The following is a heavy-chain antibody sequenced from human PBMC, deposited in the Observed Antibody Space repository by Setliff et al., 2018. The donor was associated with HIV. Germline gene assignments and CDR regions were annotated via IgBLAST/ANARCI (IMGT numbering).Heavy chain of an antibody. J-gene: IGHJ1*01. Sequence: SCKVSGYTLTELSVHWIRQAPGKGLEWVSLLWRDEVGEYYADSVKGRFSISRDRSRNKVSLQMISLRVEDTAMYYCGNKGGQVWGPGTLVTVSS. CDR3: GNKGGQV. V-gene: IGHV3-33*01. CDR1: GYTLTELS. D-gene: IGHD3-16*01. CDR2: LWRDEVGE.